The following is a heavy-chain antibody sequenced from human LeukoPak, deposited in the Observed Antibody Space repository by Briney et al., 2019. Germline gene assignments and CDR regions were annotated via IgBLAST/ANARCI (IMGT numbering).Heavy chain of an antibody. Sequence: PSETLSLTCAVYGGSFSDYYWSWIRQPPGKGLEWIGEINHSGSTNYNPSLKSRVTISVDTSKNHFSLKLTSVTAADTAVYYYARLVLRYFDWPYYYYCYMDVWGKGTTVTISS. CDR3: ARLVLRYFDWPYYYYCYMDV. CDR2: INHSGST. D-gene: IGHD3-9*01. J-gene: IGHJ6*03. V-gene: IGHV4-34*01. CDR1: GGSFSDYY.